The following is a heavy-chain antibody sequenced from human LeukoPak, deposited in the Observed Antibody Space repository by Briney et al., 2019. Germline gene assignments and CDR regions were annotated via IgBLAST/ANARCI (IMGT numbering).Heavy chain of an antibody. V-gene: IGHV4-4*02. D-gene: IGHD3-10*01. CDR2: IYHSGST. CDR3: ARVVDVFRVRGVIIPYYMDV. J-gene: IGHJ6*03. CDR1: GGSISSSNW. Sequence: SETLSLTCAVSGGSISSSNWWSWVRQPPGKGLEWIGEIYHSGSTNYNPSLKSRVTISVDKSKNQFSLKLSSVTAADTAVYYCARVVDVFRVRGVIIPYYMDVWGKGTTVTVSS.